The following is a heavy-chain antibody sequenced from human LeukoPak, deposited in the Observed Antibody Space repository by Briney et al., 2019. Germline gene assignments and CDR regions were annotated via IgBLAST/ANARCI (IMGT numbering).Heavy chain of an antibody. D-gene: IGHD6-19*01. Sequence: GASVKVSCTASGGTFSSYAISWVRQAPGQGLEWMGGIIPIFGTANYAQKFQGRVTITADESTSTAYMELSSLRSEDTAVYYCARERIAVAGTGWFDPWGQGTLVTVSS. J-gene: IGHJ5*02. CDR1: GGTFSSYA. CDR3: ARERIAVAGTGWFDP. CDR2: IIPIFGTA. V-gene: IGHV1-69*13.